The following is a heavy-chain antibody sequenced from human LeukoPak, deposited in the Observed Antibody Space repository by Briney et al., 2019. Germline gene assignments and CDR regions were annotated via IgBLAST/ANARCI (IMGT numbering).Heavy chain of an antibody. Sequence: SETPSLTCAVYGGSFSGYYWGWIRQPPGKGLEWIGEINHSGSTNYNPSLKSRVTISVDTSKNQFSLKLSSVTAAGTAVYYCARDRGYCSSTSCPGVDVWGKGTKVTVSS. D-gene: IGHD2-2*01. CDR1: GGSFSGYY. J-gene: IGHJ6*04. CDR3: ARDRGYCSSTSCPGVDV. CDR2: INHSGST. V-gene: IGHV4-34*01.